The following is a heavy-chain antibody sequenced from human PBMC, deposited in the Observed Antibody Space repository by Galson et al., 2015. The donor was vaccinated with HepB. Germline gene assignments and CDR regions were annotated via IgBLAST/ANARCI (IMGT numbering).Heavy chain of an antibody. V-gene: IGHV3-72*01. D-gene: IGHD5-24*01. Sequence: SLRLSCAASGLTFSDYYMDWVRQAPGKGLEWVGRCRNKANGYSTEYAASVRGRFTISRDDLKNSVYLQMNSLKTGDTAVYYCARWRTRDDALDIWGQGTMVTVSS. CDR2: CRNKANGYST. J-gene: IGHJ3*02. CDR3: ARWRTRDDALDI. CDR1: GLTFSDYY.